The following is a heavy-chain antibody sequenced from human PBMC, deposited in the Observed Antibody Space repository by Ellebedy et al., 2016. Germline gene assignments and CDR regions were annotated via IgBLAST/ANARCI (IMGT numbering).Heavy chain of an antibody. D-gene: IGHD6-19*01. CDR1: GGSISSYY. Sequence: SETLSLTCTVSGGSISSYYWSWIRQPPGKGLEWIGYIYYSGSTNYNPSLKSRVTISVDTSKNQFSLKLSSVTAADTAVYYCARDAQGIYSSGWEDWYFDLWGRGTLVTVSS. V-gene: IGHV4-59*01. J-gene: IGHJ2*01. CDR3: ARDAQGIYSSGWEDWYFDL. CDR2: IYYSGST.